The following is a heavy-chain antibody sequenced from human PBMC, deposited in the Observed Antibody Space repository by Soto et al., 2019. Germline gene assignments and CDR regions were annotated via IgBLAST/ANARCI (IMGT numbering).Heavy chain of an antibody. D-gene: IGHD5-12*01. V-gene: IGHV4-39*01. J-gene: IGHJ4*02. CDR1: GGPISSSSYY. CDR2: IYYSGST. Sequence: SETLSLTCTVSGGPISSSSYYWGWIRQPPGKGLEWIGSIYYSGSTYYNPSLKSRVTISVDTSKNQFSLKLSSVTAADTAVYYCARGGIYSKYYFDYWGQGTLVTVSS. CDR3: ARGGIYSKYYFDY.